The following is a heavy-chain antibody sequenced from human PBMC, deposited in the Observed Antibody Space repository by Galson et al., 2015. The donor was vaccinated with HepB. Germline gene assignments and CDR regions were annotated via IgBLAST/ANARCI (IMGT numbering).Heavy chain of an antibody. CDR2: ISGSGGST. CDR3: AKVFRSGYYYDMDV. Sequence: SLRLSCAASGITFSSYAMIWVRRAPGKGLEWVSAISGSGGSTYYADSVKGRCTISRGNSKNTLYLQMNSLRAEDTAVYYCAKVFRSGYYYDMDVWGQGTTVTVSS. D-gene: IGHD3-9*01. J-gene: IGHJ6*02. CDR1: GITFSSYA. V-gene: IGHV3-23*01.